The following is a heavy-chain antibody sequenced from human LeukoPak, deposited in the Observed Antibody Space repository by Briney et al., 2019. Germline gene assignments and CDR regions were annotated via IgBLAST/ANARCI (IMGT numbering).Heavy chain of an antibody. CDR1: GFTFSIYW. Sequence: GGSLRLSCAASGFTFSIYWMYWVRQAPGKGPVWVSRMNPDGSSTTYADSVKGRFTISRDNAKKMLDLEMNSLRVEDTAVYYCGRGKTTVTDWGQGTLVTVSS. D-gene: IGHD4-17*01. CDR3: GRGKTTVTD. CDR2: MNPDGSST. V-gene: IGHV3-74*01. J-gene: IGHJ4*02.